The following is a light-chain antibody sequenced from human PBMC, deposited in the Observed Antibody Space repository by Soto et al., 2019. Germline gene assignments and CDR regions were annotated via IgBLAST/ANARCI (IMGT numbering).Light chain of an antibody. CDR3: QHLDSYPIYT. CDR2: AAS. J-gene: IGKJ2*01. Sequence: QLTQSPSSLSAFVGDRVTITCRASQGSSSYLAWYQQKPGKAPKVLIYAASTLQSGVPSRFSGSGSGTDFTLTISSLQPEDFATYYCQHLDSYPIYTFGQGTKLDVK. CDR1: QGSSSY. V-gene: IGKV1-9*01.